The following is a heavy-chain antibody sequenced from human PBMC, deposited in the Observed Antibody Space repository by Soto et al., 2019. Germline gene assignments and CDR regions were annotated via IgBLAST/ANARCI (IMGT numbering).Heavy chain of an antibody. J-gene: IGHJ5*02. Sequence: QVQLVQSGAEVKKPGASVKVSCKASGYTFTSYGISWVRQAPGQGLEWMGWISAYNGNTNYAQKLQGRVTMTTDTSTGTAYMELRSLSSDDTAVYYCARVGAQQLRGGWFDPWGQGTLVTVSS. CDR1: GYTFTSYG. CDR3: ARVGAQQLRGGWFDP. CDR2: ISAYNGNT. D-gene: IGHD6-13*01. V-gene: IGHV1-18*01.